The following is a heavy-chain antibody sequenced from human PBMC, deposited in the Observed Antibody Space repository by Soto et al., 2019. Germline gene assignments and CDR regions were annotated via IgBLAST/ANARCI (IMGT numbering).Heavy chain of an antibody. CDR3: TTARPVQAPGNYYYYGMDV. CDR1: GRNISNAW. Sequence: GVLLRVSCAAAGRNISNAWRNWVRKNTGKGLEWVGRIKSKTDGGTTDYAAPVKGRFTISRDDSKNTLYLQMNSLKTEDTAVYYCTTARPVQAPGNYYYYGMDVWGQGTTVTVSS. V-gene: IGHV3-15*07. CDR2: IKSKTDGGTT. J-gene: IGHJ6*02.